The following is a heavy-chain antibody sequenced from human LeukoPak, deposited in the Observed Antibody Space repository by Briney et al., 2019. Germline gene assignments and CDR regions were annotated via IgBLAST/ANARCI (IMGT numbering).Heavy chain of an antibody. CDR3: ARKNYFDS. CDR1: GFTVSSNY. Sequence: PGGSLRLSCAASGFTVSSNYMNWVRQAPGKGPEWVSVINSGGTTYYADSVKGRFTISRDNSKNTLFLQMNSLRAEDTAVYYCARKNYFDSWGQGTLVTVSS. CDR2: INSGGTT. J-gene: IGHJ4*02. V-gene: IGHV3-53*01.